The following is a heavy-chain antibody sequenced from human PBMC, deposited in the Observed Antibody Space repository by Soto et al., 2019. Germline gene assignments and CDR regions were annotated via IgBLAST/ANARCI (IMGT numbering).Heavy chain of an antibody. J-gene: IGHJ3*02. CDR3: ARVGLYFGDYFAFDI. Sequence: GASVKVSCKASGYTFTSYGITWVRQAPGQGLEWMGWISAYNGNTNYAQKLQGRVTMTTDTSTTTAYMELKSLRSDDTAVYYCARVGLYFGDYFAFDIWGQGTMVTGSS. V-gene: IGHV1-18*01. CDR1: GYTFTSYG. CDR2: ISAYNGNT. D-gene: IGHD4-17*01.